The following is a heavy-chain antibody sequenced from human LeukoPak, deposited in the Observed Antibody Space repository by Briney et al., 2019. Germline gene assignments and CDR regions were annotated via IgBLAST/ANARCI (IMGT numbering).Heavy chain of an antibody. CDR3: ARGGRSYSYYYDSSGYYPFDY. V-gene: IGHV4-59*01. D-gene: IGHD3-22*01. Sequence: PSETLSLTCTVSGGSISSYYWGWIRQPPGKGLEWIGYIYYSGSTNYNPSLKSRVTISVDTSKNQFSLKLSSVAAADTAVYYCARGGRSYSYYYDSSGYYPFDYWGQGTLVTVSS. CDR1: GGSISSYY. CDR2: IYYSGST. J-gene: IGHJ4*02.